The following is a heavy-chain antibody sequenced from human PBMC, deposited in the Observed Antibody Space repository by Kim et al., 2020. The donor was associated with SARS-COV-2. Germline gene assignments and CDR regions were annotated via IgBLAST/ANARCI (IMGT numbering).Heavy chain of an antibody. Sequence: GGSLRLSCVASGFSFGPFDLSWVRQAPGKGLKWVSVINAPEANTYYAESVKGRFTVSRDSASNTLYLQMNSLRAEDTAVYYCVKGAWLDYWGPGTLVSVSS. J-gene: IGHJ4*02. CDR2: INAPEANT. D-gene: IGHD5-12*01. CDR3: VKGAWLDY. V-gene: IGHV3-23*01. CDR1: GFSFGPFD.